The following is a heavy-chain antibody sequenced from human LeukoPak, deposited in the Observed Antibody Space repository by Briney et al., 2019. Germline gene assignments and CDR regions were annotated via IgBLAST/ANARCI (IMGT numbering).Heavy chain of an antibody. CDR1: GGSFSGYY. D-gene: IGHD6-19*01. CDR2: INHSGST. CDR3: ARHSIAVAPLFDY. Sequence: SETLSLTCAVYGGSFSGYYWSWIRQPPGKGLEWIGEINHSGSTNYNPSLKSRVTISVDTSKNQFSLKLSSVTAADTAVYYCARHSIAVAPLFDYWGQGTLVTVSS. V-gene: IGHV4-34*01. J-gene: IGHJ4*02.